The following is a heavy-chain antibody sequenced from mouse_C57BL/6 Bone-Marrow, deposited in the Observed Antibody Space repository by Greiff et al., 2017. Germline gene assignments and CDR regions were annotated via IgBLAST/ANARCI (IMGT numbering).Heavy chain of an antibody. D-gene: IGHD2-3*01. CDR2: INPYNGGT. V-gene: IGHV1-19*01. Sequence: EVQLQQSGPVLVKPGASVKMSCKASGYTFTDYYMNWVKQSHGKSLEWIGVINPYNGGTSYNQKFKGKATLTVDKSSSTAYMELNSLTSEDSAVYYCARDGYYGDFDVWGTGTTVTVSS. CDR3: ARDGYYGDFDV. CDR1: GYTFTDYY. J-gene: IGHJ1*03.